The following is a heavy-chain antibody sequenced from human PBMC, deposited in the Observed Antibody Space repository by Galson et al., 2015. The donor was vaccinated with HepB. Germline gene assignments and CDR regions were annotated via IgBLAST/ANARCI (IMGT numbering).Heavy chain of an antibody. J-gene: IGHJ4*02. CDR1: GFTYSNYW. CDR3: ARGWDIEVTANLDY. Sequence: SLRLSCAVSGFTYSNYWVSWVRQAPGRGLEWVANIKYDGSEKYYVRSVEGRFTVSRDNAQNSLYLHMSSLRAEDTAVYYCARGWDIEVTANLDYWGQRAPVTVSS. CDR2: IKYDGSEK. D-gene: IGHD5-12*01. V-gene: IGHV3-7*03.